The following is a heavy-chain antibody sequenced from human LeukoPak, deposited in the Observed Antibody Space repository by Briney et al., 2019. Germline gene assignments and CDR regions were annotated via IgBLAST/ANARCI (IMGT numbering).Heavy chain of an antibody. CDR3: ARDQGMSLDY. CDR1: GGSFSGYY. CDR2: INHSGST. V-gene: IGHV4-34*01. D-gene: IGHD6-13*01. J-gene: IGHJ4*02. Sequence: SETLSLTCAVYGGSFSGYYWSWIRQPPGKGLEWIGEINHSGSTNYNPSLKSRVTISVDTSKNQFSLKLSSVTAADTAVYYCARDQGMSLDYWGQGTLVTVSS.